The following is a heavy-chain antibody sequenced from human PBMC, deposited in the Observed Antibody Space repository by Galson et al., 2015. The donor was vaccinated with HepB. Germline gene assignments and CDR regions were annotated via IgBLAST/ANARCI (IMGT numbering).Heavy chain of an antibody. D-gene: IGHD3-3*01. CDR3: ARVSLPRYDFWSGSRAEINYGMDV. Sequence: SLRLSCAASGFTFSSYAMHWVRQAPGRGLEWVAVISYDGSNKYYADSVKGRFTISRDNSKNTLYLQMNSLRAEDTAVYYCARVSLPRYDFWSGSRAEINYGMDVWGQGTTVTVSS. CDR1: GFTFSSYA. V-gene: IGHV3-30-3*01. CDR2: ISYDGSNK. J-gene: IGHJ6*02.